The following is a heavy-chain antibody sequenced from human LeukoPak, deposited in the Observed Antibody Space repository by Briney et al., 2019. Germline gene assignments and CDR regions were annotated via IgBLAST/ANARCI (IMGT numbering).Heavy chain of an antibody. Sequence: GGSLRLSCAASGFTFSSYEMNWVRQAPGKGLEWVSYISSSGSTIYYADSVKGRFTISRDNAKNSLYLQMNSLRAEDTAVYYCAREAVFGWSDPWGQGTLVTVSS. CDR2: ISSSGSTI. D-gene: IGHD3-10*01. CDR1: GFTFSSYE. CDR3: AREAVFGWSDP. V-gene: IGHV3-48*03. J-gene: IGHJ5*02.